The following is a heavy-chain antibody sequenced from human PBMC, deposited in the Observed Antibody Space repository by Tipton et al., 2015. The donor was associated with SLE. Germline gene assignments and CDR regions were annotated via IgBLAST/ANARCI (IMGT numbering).Heavy chain of an antibody. Sequence: SLRLSCAASGFTFSDYGMHWVRQAPGKGLEWVAFIRYDGSNKYYADSVKGRFTISRDNSKNTLYLQINSLRAEDTAVYYCATLSGRDMWGQGTMVTVPS. V-gene: IGHV3-30*02. J-gene: IGHJ3*01. CDR3: ATLSGRDM. D-gene: IGHD6-19*01. CDR2: IRYDGSNK. CDR1: GFTFSDYG.